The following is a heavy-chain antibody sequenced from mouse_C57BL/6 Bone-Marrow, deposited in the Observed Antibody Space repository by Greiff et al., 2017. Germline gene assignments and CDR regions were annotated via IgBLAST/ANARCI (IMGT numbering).Heavy chain of an antibody. D-gene: IGHD2-3*01. CDR3: STFDGNYFDF. Sequence: EVQVVESGAELVRPGASVKLSCTASGFNIKDDYIHWVKQRPEQGLEWIGWIDPEIGDTKYASKFQGKATITSDTSSNTPYLRLSTLTSEDTAVDYCSTFDGNYFDFWGQGTPLTVAS. J-gene: IGHJ2*01. V-gene: IGHV14-4*01. CDR1: GFNIKDDY. CDR2: IDPEIGDT.